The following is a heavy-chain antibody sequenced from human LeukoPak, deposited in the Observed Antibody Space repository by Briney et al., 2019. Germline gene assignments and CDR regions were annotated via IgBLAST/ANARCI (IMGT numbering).Heavy chain of an antibody. CDR3: ARVSHYYGSEIEY. Sequence: GASVKVSCNASGYTFTSYGITWVRQAPGQGLEWMGWISAYNGNTNYAQKVQGRVTMTTDTSTSTAYMELRSLRSDDTAVYYCARVSHYYGSEIEYWGQGTLVTVSS. D-gene: IGHD3-10*01. V-gene: IGHV1-18*01. J-gene: IGHJ4*02. CDR2: ISAYNGNT. CDR1: GYTFTSYG.